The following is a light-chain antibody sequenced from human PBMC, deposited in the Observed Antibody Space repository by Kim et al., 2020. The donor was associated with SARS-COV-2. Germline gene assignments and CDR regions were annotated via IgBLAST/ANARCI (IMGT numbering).Light chain of an antibody. J-gene: IGKJ1*01. CDR3: LQYNNWPRT. CDR2: GAS. V-gene: IGKV3-15*01. CDR1: QSVSHN. Sequence: EIVMTQSPAILSVSPGERATLSCRASQSVSHNLAWYQQKRGQTPRLLISGASARATGVPDRFSGGGSGTEFTLTNSSLQSEDFAVYYCLQYNNWPRTFGQGTKLEI.